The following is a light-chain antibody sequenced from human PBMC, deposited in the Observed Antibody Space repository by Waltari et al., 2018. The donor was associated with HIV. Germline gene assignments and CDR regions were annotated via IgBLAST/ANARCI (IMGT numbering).Light chain of an antibody. CDR3: QYSRT. Sequence: EIVLTHSPGTLSLSPGERASLSCRANESVSSSYLAWTQQKPGQSPRLLISGASSRATGIPDRFMGNGSETDFTLIISRREREDVEVYYCQYSRTFGQGTRLEIK. V-gene: IGKV3-20*01. CDR2: GAS. J-gene: IGKJ2*01. CDR1: ESVSSSY.